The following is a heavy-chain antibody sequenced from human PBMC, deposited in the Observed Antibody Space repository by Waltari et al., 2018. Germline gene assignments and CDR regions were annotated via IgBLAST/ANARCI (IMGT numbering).Heavy chain of an antibody. D-gene: IGHD3-22*01. J-gene: IGHJ4*02. CDR3: TRDQYYYDSSGYPVDY. V-gene: IGHV3-49*04. CDR1: GFTFGDYA. Sequence: EVQLVESGGGLVQPGRSLRLSCTASGFTFGDYAMSWVRQAPGKGLEWVGFIRSKAYGGTTEYAASVKGRFTISRDDSKSIAYLQMNSLKTEDTAMYYCTRDQYYYDSSGYPVDYWGQGTLVTVSS. CDR2: IRSKAYGGTT.